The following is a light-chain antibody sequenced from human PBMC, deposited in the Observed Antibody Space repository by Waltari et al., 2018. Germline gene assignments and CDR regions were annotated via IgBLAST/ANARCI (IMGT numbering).Light chain of an antibody. CDR2: TAS. CDR1: RSISNY. Sequence: DIQMTQSPSSLSASVGDRVTITCRASRSISNYLSWYQQKPGKAPKLLIYTASTLQSWVPSRFSGSGSGTDFTLTISSLQPDDFATYYCQQSYSVPPWTFGQGTKVEI. J-gene: IGKJ1*01. CDR3: QQSYSVPPWT. V-gene: IGKV1-39*01.